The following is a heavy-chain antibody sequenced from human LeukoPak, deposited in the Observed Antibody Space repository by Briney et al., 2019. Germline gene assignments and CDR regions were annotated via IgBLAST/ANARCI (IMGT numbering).Heavy chain of an antibody. CDR1: GYTFTGYY. D-gene: IGHD3-22*01. CDR3: ARDGYDSSGHRYYFDY. V-gene: IGHV1-2*02. Sequence: ASVKVSCKASGYTFTGYYMHWVRQAPGRGLEWMGWINPNRGGTNYAQKFQGRVTMTRDTSISTAYMELSRLRSDDTAVYYCARDGYDSSGHRYYFDYWGQGTLVTVSS. J-gene: IGHJ4*02. CDR2: INPNRGGT.